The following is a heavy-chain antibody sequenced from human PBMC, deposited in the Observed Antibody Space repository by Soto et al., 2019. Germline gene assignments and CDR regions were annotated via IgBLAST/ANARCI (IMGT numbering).Heavy chain of an antibody. D-gene: IGHD2-21*01. Sequence: GSLRLSCAASGFTFTNYAMSWVRQAPGKGPEWVSAVTPTGGTAYYADSVKGRFTTSRDNSKNTLYLQMNSLRVDDTAVYYCARHSSWGQGTLVTVSS. CDR2: VTPTGGTA. J-gene: IGHJ5*02. CDR1: GFTFTNYA. CDR3: ARHSS. V-gene: IGHV3-23*01.